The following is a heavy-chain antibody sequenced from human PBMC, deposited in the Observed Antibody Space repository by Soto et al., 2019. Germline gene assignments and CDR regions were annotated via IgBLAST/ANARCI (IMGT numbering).Heavy chain of an antibody. CDR1: GYTFTGYY. J-gene: IGHJ4*02. V-gene: IGHV1-2*02. CDR3: ARDFYDFWSGSLGFDY. CDR2: INPNSGGT. Sequence: ASVKVSCKASGYTFTGYYMHWVRQAPGQGLEWMGWINPNSGGTNYAQKFQGRVTMTRDTSISTAYMELSRLRSDDTAVYYCARDFYDFWSGSLGFDYWGQGTLVTV. D-gene: IGHD3-3*01.